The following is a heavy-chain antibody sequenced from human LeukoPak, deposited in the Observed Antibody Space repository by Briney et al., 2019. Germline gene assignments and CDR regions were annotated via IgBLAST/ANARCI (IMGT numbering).Heavy chain of an antibody. CDR3: ARVTNTGLIDY. CDR1: GGSISSGDYY. V-gene: IGHV4-30-4*01. Sequence: SQTLSLTCTVSGGSISSGDYYWSWIRQPPGKGLEWIGYIYYSGSTYYNPSLKSRVTISVDTSKNQFSLKLSSVTAADSAVYYCARVTNTGLIDYWGQGTLVTVSS. D-gene: IGHD1-14*01. J-gene: IGHJ4*02. CDR2: IYYSGST.